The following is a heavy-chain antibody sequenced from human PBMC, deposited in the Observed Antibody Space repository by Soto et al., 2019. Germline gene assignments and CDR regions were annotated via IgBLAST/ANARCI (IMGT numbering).Heavy chain of an antibody. CDR2: IYHSGIT. D-gene: IGHD6-13*01. V-gene: IGHV4-38-2*01. CDR1: GYSISSGYY. Sequence: SETLSLTCVVSGYSISSGYYWGWIRQPPGKGLEWIGSIYHSGITYYNPSLKSRVTISLDTSRNQFSLKLTSVTAADTAVYYCARSLLTSSWYAGSWGQGTLVTVSS. CDR3: ARSLLTSSWYAGS. J-gene: IGHJ5*02.